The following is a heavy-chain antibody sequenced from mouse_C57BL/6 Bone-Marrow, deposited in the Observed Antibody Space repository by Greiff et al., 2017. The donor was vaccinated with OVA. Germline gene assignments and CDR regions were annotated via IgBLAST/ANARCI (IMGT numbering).Heavy chain of an antibody. J-gene: IGHJ1*03. CDR3: ARDDYESWYFDV. D-gene: IGHD2-4*01. V-gene: IGHV1-66*01. Sequence: QVQLQQSGPELVKPGASVKISCKASGYSFTSYYIHWVKQRPGQGLEWIGWIYPGSGNTKYNEKFKGKATLTAETSSSTAYMQLSSLTSEDSAVYYCARDDYESWYFDVWGTGTTVTVSS. CDR2: IYPGSGNT. CDR1: GYSFTSYY.